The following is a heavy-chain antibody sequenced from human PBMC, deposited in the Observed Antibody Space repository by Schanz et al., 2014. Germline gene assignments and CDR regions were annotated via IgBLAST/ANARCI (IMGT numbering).Heavy chain of an antibody. CDR3: ARDRRNADLDY. Sequence: VQLVESGGGVVQPGRSLRLSCAASGFTFSSYSMNWVRQAPGKGLEWVSVIGVDGTTTYYADSVKGRFTISRDNSKNSLYLEMNSLRAEDTALYYCARDRRNADLDYWGQGTLVTVSS. CDR1: GFTFSSYS. J-gene: IGHJ4*02. CDR2: IGVDGTTT. D-gene: IGHD1-1*01. V-gene: IGHV3-48*01.